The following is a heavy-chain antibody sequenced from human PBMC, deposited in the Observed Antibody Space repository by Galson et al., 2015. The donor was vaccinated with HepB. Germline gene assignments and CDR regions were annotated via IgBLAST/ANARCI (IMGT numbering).Heavy chain of an antibody. J-gene: IGHJ2*01. V-gene: IGHV3-30-3*01. CDR3: ARDKGYYDSSGYYHHWYFDL. CDR2: ISYDGSNK. D-gene: IGHD3-22*01. CDR1: GFTFSSYA. Sequence: SLRLSCAASGFTFSSYAMHWVRQAPGKGLEWVAVISYDGSNKYYADSVKGRFTISRDNSKNTLYLQMNSLRAEDTAVYYCARDKGYYDSSGYYHHWYFDLWGRGTLVTFSS.